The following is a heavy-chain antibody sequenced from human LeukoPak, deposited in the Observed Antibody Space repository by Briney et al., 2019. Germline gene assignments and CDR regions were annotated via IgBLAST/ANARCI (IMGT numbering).Heavy chain of an antibody. CDR3: AKGVIRGVISWFDP. Sequence: PGGSLRLSCAASGFTFSSYGMHGVRQAPGKGVEGVAVISYDGSNKYYADSVKGRFTISRDNSKNTLYLQMNSLRAEDTAVYYCAKGVIRGVISWFDPWGQGTLVTVSS. D-gene: IGHD3-10*01. CDR2: ISYDGSNK. V-gene: IGHV3-30*18. J-gene: IGHJ5*02. CDR1: GFTFSSYG.